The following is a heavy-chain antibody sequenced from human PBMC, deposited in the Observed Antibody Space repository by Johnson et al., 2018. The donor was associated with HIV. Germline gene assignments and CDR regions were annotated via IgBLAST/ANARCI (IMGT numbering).Heavy chain of an antibody. CDR3: ARGGHSASYYWGQVDAFDI. J-gene: IGHJ3*02. CDR2: IGSGGTTK. D-gene: IGHD1-26*01. CDR1: GFTFSDYY. V-gene: IGHV3-11*04. Sequence: QVQLVESGGGLVKPGGSLRLSCVASGFTFSDYYMSWIRQAPGKGLEWLSYIGSGGTTKYYTDSVKGRFTVSRDNAMNSLFLQLNSLRAEDTAVYYCARGGHSASYYWGQVDAFDIWGQGTMVTVSS.